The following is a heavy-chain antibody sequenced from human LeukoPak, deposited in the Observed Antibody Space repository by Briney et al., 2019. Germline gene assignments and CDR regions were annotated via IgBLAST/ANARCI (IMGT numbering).Heavy chain of an antibody. Sequence: SETLSLTCAVSGGSISSHYWSWIRQPPGKGLEWTGYIYYSGSTNYNPSLKSRVTISVDTSKNQFSLKLSSVTAADTAVYYCARVLTMEMATIYYFDYWGQGTLVTVSS. CDR3: ARVLTMEMATIYYFDY. CDR1: GGSISSHY. J-gene: IGHJ4*02. D-gene: IGHD5-24*01. V-gene: IGHV4-59*11. CDR2: IYYSGST.